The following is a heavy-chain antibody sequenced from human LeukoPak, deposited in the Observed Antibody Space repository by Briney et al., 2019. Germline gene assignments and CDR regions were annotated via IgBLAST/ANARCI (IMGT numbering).Heavy chain of an antibody. V-gene: IGHV1-46*01. D-gene: IGHD3-16*01. CDR3: ARGLGFIPRRPYYFDY. J-gene: IGHJ4*02. CDR1: GYTFTSYY. Sequence: GASVKVSCKASGYTFTSYYMHWVRQAPGQGLEWMGIINPSGGSTSYAQKFQGRVTMTRDTSMSTVYMELSSLRSEDTAVYYCARGLGFIPRRPYYFDYWGQGALMTVSS. CDR2: INPSGGST.